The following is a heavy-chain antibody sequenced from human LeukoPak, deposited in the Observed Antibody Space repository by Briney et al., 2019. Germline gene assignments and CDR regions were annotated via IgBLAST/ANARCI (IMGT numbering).Heavy chain of an antibody. V-gene: IGHV3-74*01. J-gene: IGHJ4*02. Sequence: GGSLRLSCAAPGVTFSSYWMHWVRHAPGKGLVWVSRINSDGSSISYADSVKGRFTISRDNAKNTLYLQMNSLRAEDTAVYYCARGGTIRYPFDYWGQETLVTVSS. CDR2: INSDGSSI. D-gene: IGHD1-1*01. CDR1: GVTFSSYW. CDR3: ARGGTIRYPFDY.